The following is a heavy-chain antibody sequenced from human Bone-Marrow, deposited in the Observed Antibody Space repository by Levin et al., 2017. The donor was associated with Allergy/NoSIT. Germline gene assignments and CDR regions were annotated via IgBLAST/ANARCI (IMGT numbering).Heavy chain of an antibody. Sequence: TLSLTCTFSGFSLNTSEECVGWIRQPPGKALQWLALIYWNDDKRYSPSLKSRLTLTKDTSKNQVVLTMTNMDPVDTATYYCAQCLGYRSTWESLNWFDPWGQGSLVTVSS. D-gene: IGHD5-18*01. CDR3: AQCLGYRSTWESLNWFDP. V-gene: IGHV2-5*01. J-gene: IGHJ5*02. CDR1: GFSLNTSEEC. CDR2: IYWNDDK.